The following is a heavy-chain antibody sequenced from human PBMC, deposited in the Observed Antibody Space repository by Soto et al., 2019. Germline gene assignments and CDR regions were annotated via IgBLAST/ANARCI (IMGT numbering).Heavy chain of an antibody. J-gene: IGHJ4*02. CDR3: ARGSDRHWTSWYAH. CDR1: GYTFNVYF. V-gene: IGHV1-2*02. Sequence: QVQLEQSGAEVKRPGTSVTVSCKASGYTFNVYFIHWVRQAPGQGLEWVGCTNTHSGGTNYAQMFQGRVTMTRDTSISTASMELSRLTPDDTAVSYCARGSDRHWTSWYAHWGQGTLVTVSS. CDR2: TNTHSGGT. D-gene: IGHD6-13*01.